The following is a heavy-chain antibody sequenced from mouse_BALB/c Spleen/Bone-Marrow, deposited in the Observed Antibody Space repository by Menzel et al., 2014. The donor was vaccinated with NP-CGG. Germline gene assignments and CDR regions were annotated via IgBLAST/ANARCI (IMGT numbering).Heavy chain of an antibody. CDR2: VNPRSGYA. J-gene: IGHJ2*01. V-gene: IGHV1-4*01. CDR1: GYTLTDYT. CDR3: ARPKGFALDY. Sequence: QVQLQQSGAELASPGGSAKMSCKASGYTLTDYTIQWVKQRPGQGLEWIGYVNPRSGYANYNQKFKDKATLTADKSSSTAFMQLSSLTSEDSAVYYCARPKGFALDYWGQGTALTVSS.